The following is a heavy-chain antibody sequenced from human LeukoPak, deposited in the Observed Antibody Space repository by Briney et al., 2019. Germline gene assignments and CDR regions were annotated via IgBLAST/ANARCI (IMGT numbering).Heavy chain of an antibody. Sequence: GRTLRLSCAPSGFTFYDHAMHCVRQAPGNGLEQLTGISWNSDNICYADSVKCRVTIPRDSANPTLFLHMNCLRPEHPTLYYFIKDMGSNGYGWFDFWGKGTLVTVSP. J-gene: IGHJ5*01. V-gene: IGHV3-9*01. CDR2: ISWNSDNI. D-gene: IGHD3-22*01. CDR3: IKDMGSNGYGWFDF. CDR1: GFTFYDHA.